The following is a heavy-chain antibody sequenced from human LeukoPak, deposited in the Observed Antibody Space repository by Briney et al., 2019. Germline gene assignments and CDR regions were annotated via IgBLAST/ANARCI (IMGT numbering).Heavy chain of an antibody. CDR3: ARGPFDGSGYYFAYFHH. D-gene: IGHD3-22*01. CDR2: IYSGGGT. J-gene: IGHJ1*01. Sequence: GGSLRLSCAASGFTISTNYMSWVRQAPGKGPEWVSVIYSGGGTHYADSVKGRFTISRDTSKNTLYLQMVGLRAEDTAVYYCARGPFDGSGYYFAYFHHWGQGTLVTVSS. CDR1: GFTISTNY. V-gene: IGHV3-66*01.